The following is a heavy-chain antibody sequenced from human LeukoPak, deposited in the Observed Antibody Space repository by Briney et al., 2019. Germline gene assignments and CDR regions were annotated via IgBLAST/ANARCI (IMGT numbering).Heavy chain of an antibody. V-gene: IGHV3-7*01. D-gene: IGHD4-17*01. J-gene: IGHJ2*01. CDR3: ARGGNHGDYWYFDL. Sequence: GGSLRLSCAASGFTFSNFWMSWVRQAPGKGPEWVANIKQDGSEKYYVDSVKGRFTISRDNAETSLHLQMNSLRAEDTAVYYCARGGNHGDYWYFDLWGRGTLVTVSS. CDR1: GFTFSNFW. CDR2: IKQDGSEK.